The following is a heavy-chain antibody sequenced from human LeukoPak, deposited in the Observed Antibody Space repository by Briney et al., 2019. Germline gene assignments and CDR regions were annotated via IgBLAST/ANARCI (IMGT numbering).Heavy chain of an antibody. Sequence: ASVKVSCKASGYTFTSYDINWVRQATGQGLEWVGCMNPHSGNTGYAQKFQGRVTMTKNTSITTAYMELSSLRSEDTAVYYCARALSWTTESYYYMDVWGKGTTVTVS. CDR1: GYTFTSYD. CDR3: ARALSWTTESYYYMDV. J-gene: IGHJ6*03. V-gene: IGHV1-8*01. CDR2: MNPHSGNT. D-gene: IGHD3/OR15-3a*01.